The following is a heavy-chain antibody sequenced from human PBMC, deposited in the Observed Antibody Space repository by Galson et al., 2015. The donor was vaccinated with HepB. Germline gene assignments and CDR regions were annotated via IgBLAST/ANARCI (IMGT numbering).Heavy chain of an antibody. CDR3: ASSISYYDFWSGYPQPFDY. CDR2: ISSSSSTI. D-gene: IGHD3-3*01. V-gene: IGHV3-48*01. J-gene: IGHJ4*02. CDR1: GFTFSSYS. Sequence: SLRLSCAASGFTFSSYSMNWVRQAPGKGLEWVSYISSSSSTIYYADSVKGRFTISRDNAKNSLYLQMNSLRAEDTAVYYCASSISYYDFWSGYPQPFDYWGQGTLVTVSS.